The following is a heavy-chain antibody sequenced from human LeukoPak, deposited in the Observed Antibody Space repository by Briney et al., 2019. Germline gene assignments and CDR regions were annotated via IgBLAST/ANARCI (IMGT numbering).Heavy chain of an antibody. D-gene: IGHD3-22*01. V-gene: IGHV3-74*01. CDR2: INTDGSST. CDR1: GFTFSSYW. J-gene: IGHJ4*02. CDR3: AKGDYYDSSGYYCFDY. Sequence: GGSLRLSCAASGFTFSSYWMHWVRQAPGKGLVWVSRINTDGSSTSYADSVKGRFTISRDNAKNTLYLQMNSLRAEDTAVYYCAKGDYYDSSGYYCFDYWGQGTLVTVSS.